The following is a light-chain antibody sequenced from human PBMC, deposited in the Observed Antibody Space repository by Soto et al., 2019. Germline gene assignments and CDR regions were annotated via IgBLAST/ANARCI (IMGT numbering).Light chain of an antibody. CDR1: SSDVGNYDL. V-gene: IGLV2-23*02. CDR2: DVT. Sequence: QSALTQPASVSGSPGQSITLYGTGTSSDVGNYDLVYWYQQHPGKAPKLIIYDVTQRPSGVSNRFSGSKFANSASLTISGLQAEDEATYFCCSFAGVVNYVIFGGGTKLTVL. J-gene: IGLJ2*01. CDR3: CSFAGVVNYVI.